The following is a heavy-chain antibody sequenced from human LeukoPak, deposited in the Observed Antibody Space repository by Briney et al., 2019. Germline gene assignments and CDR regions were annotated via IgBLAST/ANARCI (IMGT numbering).Heavy chain of an antibody. CDR2: IRYDGSNK. J-gene: IGHJ4*02. CDR1: GFTFSTYG. V-gene: IGHV3-30*02. Sequence: GGSLRLSCAASGFTFSTYGMHWVRQAPGKGLEWVAFIRYDGSNKYYADPVKGRFTISRDNSKNTLYLQMNSLRAEDTAVYYCAKRPPAYYYDSSGYYGGYFDYWGQGTLVTASS. D-gene: IGHD3-22*01. CDR3: AKRPPAYYYDSSGYYGGYFDY.